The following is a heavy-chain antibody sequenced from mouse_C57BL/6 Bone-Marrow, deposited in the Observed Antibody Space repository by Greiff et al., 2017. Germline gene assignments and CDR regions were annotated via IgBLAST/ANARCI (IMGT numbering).Heavy chain of an antibody. Sequence: QVQLQQPGAELVKPGASVKLSCKASGYTFTSYWMHWVKQRPGQGLEWIGMIHPSSGSTNYNQKFKSKATLTADKSSSTAYMQLSSLSSEDSAVYYCARCYYDYWGQGTTLTVSS. J-gene: IGHJ2*01. V-gene: IGHV1-64*01. CDR1: GYTFTSYW. CDR3: ARCYYDY. CDR2: IHPSSGST. D-gene: IGHD2-3*01.